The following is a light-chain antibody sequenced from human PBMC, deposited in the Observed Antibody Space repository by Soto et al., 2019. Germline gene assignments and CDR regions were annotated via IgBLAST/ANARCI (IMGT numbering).Light chain of an antibody. Sequence: ILLTQSPGTLSLSPGERATLSCRASQSVDSSYLSWYQHKPGQAPRLLIYATSSRATGIPDRFSGSGSGTDFTLTISRLEPEDFAVYYCQRYGASSFTFGQGTNLEIK. CDR1: QSVDSSY. CDR2: ATS. V-gene: IGKV3-20*01. CDR3: QRYGASSFT. J-gene: IGKJ2*01.